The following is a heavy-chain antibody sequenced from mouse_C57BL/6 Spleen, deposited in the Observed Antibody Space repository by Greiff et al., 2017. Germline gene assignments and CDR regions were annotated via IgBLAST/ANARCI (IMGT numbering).Heavy chain of an antibody. CDR2: IWSGGST. CDR3: ARKDYYGSSYDWYFDV. D-gene: IGHD1-1*01. J-gene: IGHJ1*03. V-gene: IGHV2-2*01. CDR1: GFSLTSYG. Sequence: VQLQQSGPGLVQPSQSLSITCTVSGFSLTSYGVHWVRQSPGKGLEWLGVIWSGGSTDYNAAFISRLSISKDNSKSQVFFKMNSLQADDTAIYYCARKDYYGSSYDWYFDVWGTGTTVTVSS.